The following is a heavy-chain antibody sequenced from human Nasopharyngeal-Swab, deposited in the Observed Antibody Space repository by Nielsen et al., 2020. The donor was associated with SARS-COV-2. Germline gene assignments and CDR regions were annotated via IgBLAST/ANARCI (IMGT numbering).Heavy chain of an antibody. D-gene: IGHD3-3*01. J-gene: IGHJ6*02. V-gene: IGHV7-4-1*02. Sequence: ASVKVSCQASGYTFTSYAMNWVRQAPGQGLEWMGWINTNTGNPTYAQGFTGRFVFSLDTSVSTAYLQISSLKAEDTAVYYCARPDPHYDFWSGYYNNYGMDVWGQGTTVTVSS. CDR3: ARPDPHYDFWSGYYNNYGMDV. CDR2: INTNTGNP. CDR1: GYTFTSYA.